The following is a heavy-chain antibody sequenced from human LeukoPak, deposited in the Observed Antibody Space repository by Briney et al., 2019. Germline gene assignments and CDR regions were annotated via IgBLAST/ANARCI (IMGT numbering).Heavy chain of an antibody. CDR3: ARWGFGELWGFDY. CDR2: INHDGSDK. Sequence: GGSLRLTCAASGFTFSSYCMSWVRQAPGKGLEWVANINHDGSDKYYVDSLKGRFTISRDNAKNSLYLQMNSLRAEDTAVYYCARWGFGELWGFDYWGQGTLVTVSS. CDR1: GFTFSSYC. V-gene: IGHV3-7*01. J-gene: IGHJ4*02. D-gene: IGHD3-10*01.